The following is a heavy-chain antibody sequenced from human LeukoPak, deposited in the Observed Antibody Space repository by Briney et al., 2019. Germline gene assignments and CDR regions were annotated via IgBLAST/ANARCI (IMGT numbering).Heavy chain of an antibody. CDR2: IYYTGRT. Sequence: TASETLSLTCTVSGGSISSSGHSWGWIRQPPGKGLEWTGTIYYTGRTYYNPSLKRRVTISVDTSKNQFSLRLNSVTAADTAVYYCAMAYSSSWYYFDYWGQGTLVTVSS. CDR3: AMAYSSSWYYFDY. J-gene: IGHJ4*02. D-gene: IGHD6-13*01. V-gene: IGHV4-39*07. CDR1: GGSISSSGHS.